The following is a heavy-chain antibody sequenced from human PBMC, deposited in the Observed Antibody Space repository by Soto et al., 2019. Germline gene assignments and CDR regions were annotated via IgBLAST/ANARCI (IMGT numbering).Heavy chain of an antibody. CDR1: GFTFSSYS. CDR3: ARGGFGERVDAFDI. CDR2: ISSSSSYI. D-gene: IGHD3-10*01. J-gene: IGHJ3*02. V-gene: IGHV3-21*01. Sequence: GSLRLSCAASGFTFSSYSMNWVRQAPGKGLEWVSSISSSSSYIYYADSVKGRFTISRDNAKNSLYLQMNSLRAEDTAVYYCARGGFGERVDAFDIWGQGTMVAVSS.